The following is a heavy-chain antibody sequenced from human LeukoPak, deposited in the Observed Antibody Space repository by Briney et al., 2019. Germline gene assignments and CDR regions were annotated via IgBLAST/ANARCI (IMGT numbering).Heavy chain of an antibody. V-gene: IGHV4-30-4*01. J-gene: IGHJ3*02. CDR3: ARTSRAAEAFDI. CDR2: IYYSGST. Sequence: SETLSLTCTVSGGSISSGDYYWSWIRQPPGKGLEWIGYIYYSGSTYYNPSLKSRVTISVDTSKNQFSLKLSSVTAADTAVYYCARTSRAAEAFDIWGQGTMVTVSS. CDR1: GGSISSGDYY.